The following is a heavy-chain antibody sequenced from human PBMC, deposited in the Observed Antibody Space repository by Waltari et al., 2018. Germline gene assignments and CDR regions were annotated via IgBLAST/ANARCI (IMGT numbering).Heavy chain of an antibody. J-gene: IGHJ5*02. D-gene: IGHD4-17*01. CDR2: IYYSGST. V-gene: IGHV4-59*01. CDR3: ASGSDYGDYWFDP. Sequence: QVQLQESGPGLVKPSETLSLTCTVSGGSISSYYWSWIRQPPGKGLEWIGYIYYSGSTNYNPSLKSRVTISVDTSKNQFSLKLSSVTAADTAVYYCASGSDYGDYWFDPWGQGTLVTVSS. CDR1: GGSISSYY.